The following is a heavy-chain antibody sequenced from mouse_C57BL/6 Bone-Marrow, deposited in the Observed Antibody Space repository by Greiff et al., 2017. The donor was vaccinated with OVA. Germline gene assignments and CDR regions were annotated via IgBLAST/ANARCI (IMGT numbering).Heavy chain of an antibody. Sequence: DVMLVESGGGLVKPGGSLKLSCAASGFTFSSYAMSWVRQTPEKRLEWVATISDGGSYTYYPDNVKGRFTISRDNAKKNLYLQMSHLKSEDTAMYYCARDGLGVYFDYWGQGTTLTVSS. V-gene: IGHV5-4*01. D-gene: IGHD2-2*01. CDR1: GFTFSSYA. J-gene: IGHJ2*01. CDR3: ARDGLGVYFDY. CDR2: ISDGGSYT.